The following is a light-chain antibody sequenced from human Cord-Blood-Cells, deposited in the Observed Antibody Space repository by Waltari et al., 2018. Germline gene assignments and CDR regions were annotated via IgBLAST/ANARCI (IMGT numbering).Light chain of an antibody. CDR1: QSVSSY. CDR2: DAA. V-gene: IGKV3-11*01. Sequence: EIVLTQSPATLSLSPGERATLSCRASQSVSSYLAWYQQKPGQAPRLLSYDAANRATGIPAKFSGSGSATDFTLAISSPEPEDFAVYYCQQRSNWPPLTFGGGTKVEIK. J-gene: IGKJ4*01. CDR3: QQRSNWPPLT.